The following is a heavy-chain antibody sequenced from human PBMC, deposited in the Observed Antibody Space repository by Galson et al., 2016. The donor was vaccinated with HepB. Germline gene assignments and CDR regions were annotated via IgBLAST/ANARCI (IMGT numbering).Heavy chain of an antibody. D-gene: IGHD4-17*01. CDR3: ARGGEGAYGDYSTFDY. CDR1: GFTVSSHY. Sequence: SLRLSCAASGFTVSSHYMSWVRQAPGQGLEWVSVIYSGGGTYYADPVKGRFTISRHNSKNTLYLQMNSLRTEDTAVYYCARGGEGAYGDYSTFDYWGQGTLVTVSS. J-gene: IGHJ4*02. CDR2: IYSGGGT. V-gene: IGHV3-53*04.